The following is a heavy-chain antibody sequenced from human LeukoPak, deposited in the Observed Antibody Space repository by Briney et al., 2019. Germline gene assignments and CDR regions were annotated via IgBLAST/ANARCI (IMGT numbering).Heavy chain of an antibody. CDR2: SRNKVKRYTT. CDR3: ARDWAQLGPSGYSYGPDDY. V-gene: IGHV3-72*01. Sequence: GGSLRLSCAASGFTISDHYMDWVRQAPGKGLEWVGRSRNKVKRYTTEYAASVKGRFTISRDESKNSLYLQMNSLRAEDTAVYYCARDWAQLGPSGYSYGPDDYWGQGTLVTVSS. CDR1: GFTISDHY. D-gene: IGHD5-18*01. J-gene: IGHJ4*02.